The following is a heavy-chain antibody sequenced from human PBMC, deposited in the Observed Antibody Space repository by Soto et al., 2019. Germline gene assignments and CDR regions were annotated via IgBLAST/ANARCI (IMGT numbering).Heavy chain of an antibody. CDR3: ARDRRDGYNFDY. J-gene: IGHJ4*02. Sequence: SLRLSCAASGFTFSSYSMNWVRQAPGKGLEWVSSISSGNSYIYYADSVKGRFTISRDNAKNSLYLQMNSLRAEVTAVYYCARDRRDGYNFDYWGQGTLVTVSS. CDR2: ISSGNSYI. V-gene: IGHV3-21*01. D-gene: IGHD5-12*01. CDR1: GFTFSSYS.